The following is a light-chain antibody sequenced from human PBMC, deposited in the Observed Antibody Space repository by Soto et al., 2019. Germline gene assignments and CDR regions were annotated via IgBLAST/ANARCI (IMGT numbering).Light chain of an antibody. Sequence: QAVLTQPASVSGSPGQSITISCTGTSSDLVGYNYFSWYQQHPGKAPKLIIYEVSNRPSGVSDRFSGSKSDNTASLTISGLQDEDEADYYWSSYTTSTHVFGTGTKVTVL. CDR1: SSDLVGYNY. CDR3: SSYTTSTHV. V-gene: IGLV2-14*01. J-gene: IGLJ1*01. CDR2: EVS.